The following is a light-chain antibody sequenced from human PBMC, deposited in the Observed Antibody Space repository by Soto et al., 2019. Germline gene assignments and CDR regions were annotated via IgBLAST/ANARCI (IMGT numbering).Light chain of an antibody. CDR1: QSVSSSY. V-gene: IGKV3-20*01. CDR3: QQYGSSWWT. J-gene: IGKJ1*01. Sequence: EIVFTQSPSTLSLSPGERATLSCRASQSVSSSYLAWYQQKPGQAPRLLIYGASSRATGIPDRFSGSGSGTDFTLTISRLEPEDFAVYYCQQYGSSWWTFGQGTKVDIK. CDR2: GAS.